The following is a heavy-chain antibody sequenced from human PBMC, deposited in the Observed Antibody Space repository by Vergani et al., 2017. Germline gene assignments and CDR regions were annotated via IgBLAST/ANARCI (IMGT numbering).Heavy chain of an antibody. CDR2: IDPSDSYT. CDR3: ARRTGGIAAAGGFDP. Sequence: EVPLVQSGAEVKTPGESLRIPCKGSGYSFTSYWISWVRQMPGKGLEWLGRIDPSDSYTNYSPSFQGHVTICSDKSISTAYLQWSSLKASDTAMYYCARRTGGIAAAGGFDPWGQGTLVTVSS. D-gene: IGHD6-13*01. V-gene: IGHV5-10-1*01. CDR1: GYSFTSYW. J-gene: IGHJ5*02.